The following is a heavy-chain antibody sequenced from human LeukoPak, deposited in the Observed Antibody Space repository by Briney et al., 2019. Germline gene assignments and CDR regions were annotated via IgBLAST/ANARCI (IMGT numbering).Heavy chain of an antibody. J-gene: IGHJ4*02. V-gene: IGHV4-34*01. Sequence: PSETLSLTCAVYGESFSGYYWAWIRQPPGKGLEWIGEINHTGRTNYKPSLKSRVTISVDTSKNQFSLKLSSVTAADTAVYYCARIGDYWGQGTLVTVSS. CDR2: INHTGRT. CDR3: ARIGDY. CDR1: GESFSGYY.